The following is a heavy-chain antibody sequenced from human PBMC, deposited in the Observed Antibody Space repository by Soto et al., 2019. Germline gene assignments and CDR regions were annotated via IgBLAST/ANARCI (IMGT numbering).Heavy chain of an antibody. D-gene: IGHD3-22*01. Sequence: GGSLRHDCAASEFTFITYSMHWVRHAPGEGLEWVALISNDGRDKYYADFVKGRFTISRDNSKNTLYLQIDSLKSEDTAVYYCARNEYDTSAYYGSYFYGLDVWGQGTTVTVSS. V-gene: IGHV3-30*04. CDR3: ARNEYDTSAYYGSYFYGLDV. CDR2: ISNDGRDK. CDR1: EFTFITYS. J-gene: IGHJ6*02.